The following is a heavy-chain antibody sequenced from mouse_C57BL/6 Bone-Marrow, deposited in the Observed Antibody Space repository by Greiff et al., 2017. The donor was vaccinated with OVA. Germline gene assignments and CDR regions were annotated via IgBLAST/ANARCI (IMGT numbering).Heavy chain of an antibody. D-gene: IGHD2-1*01. CDR1: GYTFTEYT. CDR2: FYPGSGSI. CDR3: ARHEAAMDGNYRAWFAY. Sequence: QVQLKESGAELVKPGASVKLSCKASGYTFTEYTIHWVKQRSGQGLEWIGWFYPGSGSIKYNEKFKDKATLTADKSSSTVYMELSRLTSEDSAVYFCARHEAAMDGNYRAWFAYWGQGTLVTVSA. J-gene: IGHJ3*01. V-gene: IGHV1-62-2*01.